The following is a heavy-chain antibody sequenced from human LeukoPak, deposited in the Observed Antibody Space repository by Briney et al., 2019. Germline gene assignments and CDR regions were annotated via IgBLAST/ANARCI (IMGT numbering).Heavy chain of an antibody. Sequence: GGSLRLSCAASGFTFDDDGMAWVRQAPGKGLEWVSGINWNGGRTNYADSVKGRFTISRDNATKSLYLQMNSLRAEDTALYYCARGYSTGWYLSSWGQGTLVTVSS. CDR1: GFTFDDDG. D-gene: IGHD6-19*01. CDR3: ARGYSTGWYLSS. CDR2: INWNGGRT. J-gene: IGHJ5*02. V-gene: IGHV3-20*04.